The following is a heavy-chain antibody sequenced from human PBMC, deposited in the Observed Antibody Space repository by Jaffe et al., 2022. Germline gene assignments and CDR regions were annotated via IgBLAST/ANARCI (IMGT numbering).Heavy chain of an antibody. V-gene: IGHV3-7*01. CDR3: ARDLRDIVVVVAATAPNDAFDI. CDR2: IKQDGSEK. Sequence: EVQLVESGGGLVQPGGSLRLSCAASGFTFSSYWMSWVRQAPGKGLEWVANIKQDGSEKYYVDSVKGRFTISRDNAKNSLYLQMNSLRAEDTAVYYCARDLRDIVVVVAATAPNDAFDIWGQGTMVTVSS. J-gene: IGHJ3*02. D-gene: IGHD2-15*01. CDR1: GFTFSSYW.